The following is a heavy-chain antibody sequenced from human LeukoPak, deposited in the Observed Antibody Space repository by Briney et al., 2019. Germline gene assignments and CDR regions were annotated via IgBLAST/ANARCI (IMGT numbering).Heavy chain of an antibody. CDR1: GGSISSGSYY. V-gene: IGHV4-39*02. CDR3: ARDIPSAEPFDY. Sequence: SETLSLTCTVSGGSISSGSYYWGWVRQPPGKGLEWIGSIYYSGSTYYNPSLKSRVTISVDTSKNQFSLQLNSVTPEDTAVYYCARDIPSAEPFDYWGQGALVTVSS. CDR2: IYYSGST. D-gene: IGHD6-13*01. J-gene: IGHJ4*02.